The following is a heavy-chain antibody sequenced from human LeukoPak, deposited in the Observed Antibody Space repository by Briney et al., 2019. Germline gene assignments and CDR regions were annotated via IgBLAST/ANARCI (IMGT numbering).Heavy chain of an antibody. CDR3: ATSGRPQDSSGYYYYAY. V-gene: IGHV3-21*06. D-gene: IGHD3-22*01. Sequence: GESLRLSCSASGFTFSTSAMSWVRQAPGKALEWVSSINPRSNFIDYAGSVRGRFTISRDNARNSLCLQMNSLRAEDTAVYYCATSGRPQDSSGYYYYAYWGQGTLVTVSS. J-gene: IGHJ4*02. CDR2: INPRSNFI. CDR1: GFTFSTSA.